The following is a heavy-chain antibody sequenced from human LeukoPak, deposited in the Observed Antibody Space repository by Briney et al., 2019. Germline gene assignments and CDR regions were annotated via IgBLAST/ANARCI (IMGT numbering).Heavy chain of an antibody. CDR3: AKDLGYYYDSSGYDY. CDR1: GFTFSNFW. D-gene: IGHD3-22*01. CDR2: ISGSGGST. V-gene: IGHV3-23*01. J-gene: IGHJ4*02. Sequence: GESLRLSCTASGFTFSNFWMGWVRQAPGKGLEWVSAISGSGGSTYYADSVKGRFTISRDNSKNTLYLQMNSLRAEDTAVYYCAKDLGYYYDSSGYDYWGQGTLVTVSS.